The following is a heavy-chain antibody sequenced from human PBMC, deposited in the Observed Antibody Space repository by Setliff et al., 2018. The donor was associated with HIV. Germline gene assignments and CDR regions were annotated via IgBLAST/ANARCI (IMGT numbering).Heavy chain of an antibody. D-gene: IGHD2-8*01. J-gene: IGHJ4*01. CDR1: DGSISSSNYY. V-gene: IGHV4-39*07. Sequence: PSETLSLTCSVSDGSISSSNYYWGWIRQPPGKGLEWIGSVYYSGSTYYNPSLKSRASISADTSKNQFSLRLTSVTAADTAVYYCARGAPYCNHGICHLFDYWGHGNLVTVSS. CDR3: ARGAPYCNHGICHLFDY. CDR2: VYYSGST.